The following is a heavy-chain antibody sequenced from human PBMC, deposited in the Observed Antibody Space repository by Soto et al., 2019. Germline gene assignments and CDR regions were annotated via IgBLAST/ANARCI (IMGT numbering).Heavy chain of an antibody. CDR2: IKQDGSEK. J-gene: IGHJ3*02. V-gene: IGHV3-7*03. CDR1: GFTFSSYW. CDR3: ARSAHSDAFDI. Sequence: GSLRLSCAASGFTFSSYWMSWVRQAPGKGLEWVANIKQDGSEKYYVDSVKGRFTISRDNAKNSLYLQMNSLRAEDPAVYYCARSAHSDAFDIWGQGTMVTVSS. D-gene: IGHD6-25*01.